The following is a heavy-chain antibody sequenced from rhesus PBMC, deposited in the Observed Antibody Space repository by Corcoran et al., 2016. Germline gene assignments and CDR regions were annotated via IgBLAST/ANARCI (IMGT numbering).Heavy chain of an antibody. V-gene: IGHV4-173*01. J-gene: IGHJ5-1*01. CDR1: GGSISSNY. D-gene: IGHD1-1*01. CDR3: ARASRWHYPHF. CDR2: ISGSGGRS. Sequence: QLQLQESGPGLVKPSETLSLTCAVSGGSISSNYWSCIRQPPGRGLEWSGRISGSGGRSPYNPSLKCRVTFSTATSQNQFSLNPGSVTAADTAVYSCARASRWHYPHFWGPGVLVTVSS.